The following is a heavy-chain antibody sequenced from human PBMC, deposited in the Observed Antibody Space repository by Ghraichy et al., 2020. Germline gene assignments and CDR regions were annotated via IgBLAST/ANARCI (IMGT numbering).Heavy chain of an antibody. Sequence: LSLTCAASGFTFSSYAMHWVRQAPGKGLEWVAVISYDGSNKYYADSVKGRFTISRDNSKNTLYLQMNSLRAEDTAVYYCAREDYYYDSSGYATLDYYYYGMDVWGQGTTVTVSS. CDR2: ISYDGSNK. V-gene: IGHV3-30-3*01. D-gene: IGHD3-22*01. CDR1: GFTFSSYA. J-gene: IGHJ6*02. CDR3: AREDYYYDSSGYATLDYYYYGMDV.